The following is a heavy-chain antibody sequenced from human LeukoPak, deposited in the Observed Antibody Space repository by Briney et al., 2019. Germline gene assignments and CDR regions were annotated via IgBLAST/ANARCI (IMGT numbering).Heavy chain of an antibody. J-gene: IGHJ4*02. Sequence: GGSLRLSCAASGFTFSSYAMSWVRQAPGKGLEWVSSVSGSGGYTYYAGSVKGRFTISRDNSKNTLYLQMDSLRAEDTAIYYCAKDRPNYYDSSGHYYRRDGDYWGQGTLVTVSS. V-gene: IGHV3-23*01. CDR2: VSGSGGYT. CDR3: AKDRPNYYDSSGHYYRRDGDY. CDR1: GFTFSSYA. D-gene: IGHD3-22*01.